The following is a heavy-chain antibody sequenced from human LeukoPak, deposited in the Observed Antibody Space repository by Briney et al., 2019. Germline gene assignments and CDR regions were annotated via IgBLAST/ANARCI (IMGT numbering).Heavy chain of an antibody. V-gene: IGHV3-53*01. J-gene: IGHJ3*02. CDR2: IYSGGST. Sequence: GGSLRLFCAASGFTVSSNYMSWVRQAPGKGLEWVSIIYSGGSTFYADSVKGRFTISRDNSKNTLYLQMNSLRAEDTAVYYCARGVSYLSAFDIWGQGTMVTVSS. D-gene: IGHD3-10*01. CDR1: GFTVSSNY. CDR3: ARGVSYLSAFDI.